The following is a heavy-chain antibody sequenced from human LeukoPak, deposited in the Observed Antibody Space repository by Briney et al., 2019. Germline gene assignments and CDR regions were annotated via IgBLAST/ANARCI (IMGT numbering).Heavy chain of an antibody. CDR1: GFIFYSYS. CDR2: ISSSSSTI. J-gene: IGHJ3*02. V-gene: IGHV3-48*01. D-gene: IGHD4-23*01. Sequence: GGSLRLSCAASGFIFYSYSMNWVRQAPGKGLEWVSYISSSSSTIYYSDSVKGRFTISRDNAKNSLYLQMNSLRAEDTAVYYCARTTVITPSAFDIWGQGTMVTVSS. CDR3: ARTTVITPSAFDI.